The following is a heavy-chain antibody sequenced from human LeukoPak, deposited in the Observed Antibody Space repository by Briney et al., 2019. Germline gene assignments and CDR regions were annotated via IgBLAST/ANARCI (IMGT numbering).Heavy chain of an antibody. CDR1: GVSISTYH. Sequence: SETLSLTCTVSGVSISTYHWSWMRQPPGKGLEWIGNIYYSGGTNYNPSLKSRVTISVDTSQNHFSLKLSSVTAADTAVYYCAREYSSGWYGGGNYFDYWGQGTLVTVSS. CDR2: IYYSGGT. V-gene: IGHV4-59*12. D-gene: IGHD6-19*01. CDR3: AREYSSGWYGGGNYFDY. J-gene: IGHJ4*02.